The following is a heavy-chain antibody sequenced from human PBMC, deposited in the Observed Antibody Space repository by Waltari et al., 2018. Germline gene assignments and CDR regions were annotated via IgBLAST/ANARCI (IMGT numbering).Heavy chain of an antibody. CDR3: AREKGAGSYYMSAPYGMDV. CDR1: GCPFSSYS. D-gene: IGHD3-10*01. CDR2: ISSSSCTI. J-gene: IGHJ6*02. Sequence: EVQMVGSGGGLVQTGGCLRLSCAASGCPFSSYSMNWVRPAQGPGGEWVSDISSSSCTIYYADSVKGRFTISRDNAKNSRYLQMNSLRAEDTAVYYCAREKGAGSYYMSAPYGMDVWGQGTTVTVSS. V-gene: IGHV3-48*01.